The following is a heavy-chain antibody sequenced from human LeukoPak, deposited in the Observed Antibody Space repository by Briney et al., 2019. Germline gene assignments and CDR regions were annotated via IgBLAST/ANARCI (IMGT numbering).Heavy chain of an antibody. D-gene: IGHD6-13*01. J-gene: IGHJ4*02. CDR3: ARIGQQLVFRY. Sequence: GASVKVSCKASGGTFNNYAINWVRQAPGQGLEWMGWISAYNGNTNYAQKLQGRVTMTTDTSTSTAYMELRSLRSDDTAVYYCARIGQQLVFRYWGQGTLVTVSS. CDR1: GGTFNNYA. CDR2: ISAYNGNT. V-gene: IGHV1-18*01.